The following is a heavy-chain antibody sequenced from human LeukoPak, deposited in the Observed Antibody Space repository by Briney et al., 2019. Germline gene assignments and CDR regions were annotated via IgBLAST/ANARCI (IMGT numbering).Heavy chain of an antibody. CDR1: GGSISSYY. Sequence: SETLSLTCTVSGGSISSYYWSWIRQPAGKGLEWIGRIYTSGSTNYNPSLKSRVTMSVDTSKNQFSLKLSSVTAADTAVYYCARGLRDTYCYDSSGYHFDYWGQGTLVTVSS. D-gene: IGHD3-22*01. CDR2: IYTSGST. V-gene: IGHV4-4*07. CDR3: ARGLRDTYCYDSSGYHFDY. J-gene: IGHJ4*02.